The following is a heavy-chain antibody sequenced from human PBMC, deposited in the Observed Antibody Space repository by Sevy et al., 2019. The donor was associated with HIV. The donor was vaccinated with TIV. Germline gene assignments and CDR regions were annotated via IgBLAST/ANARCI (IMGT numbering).Heavy chain of an antibody. D-gene: IGHD2-8*01. CDR1: GFTFSSYS. Sequence: GGSLRLSCAASGFTFSSYSMNWLRQAPGKGLEWVSAISSSSSYIYYADSVKGRFTISRDNAKNSLYLQMNSLRAEDTAVYYCAREYLVQHRSGAFDIWGQRTMVTVSS. CDR2: ISSSSSYI. V-gene: IGHV3-21*01. J-gene: IGHJ3*02. CDR3: AREYLVQHRSGAFDI.